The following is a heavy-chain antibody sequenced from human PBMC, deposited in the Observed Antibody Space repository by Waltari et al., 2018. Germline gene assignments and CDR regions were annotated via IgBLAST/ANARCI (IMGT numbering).Heavy chain of an antibody. CDR3: ARRKLGFAFDM. CDR2: IIPIFGTP. Sequence: QVHLVQSAAEVKKPGSSMKISCTASGGSFGSCSIDWVRQAAGQGLEWLGGIIPIFGTPQYAQRFQGRLILTADASTTTAHLELSGLRSDETAIYYCARRKLGFAFDMWGQGTLVTVSS. J-gene: IGHJ3*02. D-gene: IGHD6-13*01. CDR1: GGSFGSCS. V-gene: IGHV1-69*12.